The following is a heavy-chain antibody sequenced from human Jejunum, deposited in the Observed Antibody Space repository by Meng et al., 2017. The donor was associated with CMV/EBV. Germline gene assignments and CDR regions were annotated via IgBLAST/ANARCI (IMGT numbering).Heavy chain of an antibody. Sequence: PVSSNYMGWVRPAPGKGLEWVSFLYSSGDIYYADSVKGRFTISRDNSINTLYLQMSSLRVEDTAVFYCAPVGGWGTGAPPTMTTWGQGTLVTVSS. CDR2: LYSSGDI. D-gene: IGHD4-17*01. CDR3: APVGGWGTGAPPTMTT. J-gene: IGHJ5*02. CDR1: PVSSNY. V-gene: IGHV3-53*01.